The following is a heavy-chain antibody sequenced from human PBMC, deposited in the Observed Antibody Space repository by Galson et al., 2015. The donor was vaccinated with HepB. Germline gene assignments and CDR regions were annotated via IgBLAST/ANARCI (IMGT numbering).Heavy chain of an antibody. J-gene: IGHJ6*02. CDR2: ISYDGSNK. CDR3: ARAPPSLGYYGMDV. CDR1: GFIFSSYA. D-gene: IGHD6-13*01. Sequence: SLRLSCAASGFIFSSYAMHWVRQAPGKGLEWVAVISYDGSNKYFADSVKGRFTISRDKSKNTLYLQMNSLRTEDTALYYCARAPPSLGYYGMDVWGQGTTVTVSS. V-gene: IGHV3-30-3*01.